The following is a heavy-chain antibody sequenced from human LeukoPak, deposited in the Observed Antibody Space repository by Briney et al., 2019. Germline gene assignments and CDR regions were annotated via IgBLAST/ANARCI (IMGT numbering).Heavy chain of an antibody. CDR1: GVSISSYY. Sequence: SETLSLTCTVSGVSISSYYWRWLRQPPGKGLEWLGYIYYTGRTNYNPSLKSRVTFSVDTSMNQFSLKLSSVTAADTAVYYCAREKAVADYFDYWGQGTLVTVSS. CDR3: AREKAVADYFDY. D-gene: IGHD6-19*01. J-gene: IGHJ4*02. CDR2: IYYTGRT. V-gene: IGHV4-59*01.